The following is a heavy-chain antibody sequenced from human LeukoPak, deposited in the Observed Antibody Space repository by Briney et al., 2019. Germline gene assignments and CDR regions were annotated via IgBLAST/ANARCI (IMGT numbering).Heavy chain of an antibody. CDR1: GGTFSSYA. CDR2: TIPIFGTA. CDR3: ARAGAAASGSYDFDY. J-gene: IGHJ4*02. V-gene: IGHV1-69*13. Sequence: GASVKVSCKASGGTFSSYAISWVRQAPGQGLEWMGGTIPIFGTANYAQKFQGRVTITADESTSTAYMELSSLRSEDTAVYYCARAGAAASGSYDFDYWGQGTLVTVSS. D-gene: IGHD1-26*01.